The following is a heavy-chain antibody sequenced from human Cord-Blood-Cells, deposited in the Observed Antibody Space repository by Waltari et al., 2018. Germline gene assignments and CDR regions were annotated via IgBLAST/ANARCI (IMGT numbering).Heavy chain of an antibody. CDR2: ISSSSSTI. CDR3: AREYSSSGDAFDI. D-gene: IGHD6-6*01. CDR1: GFTFSSYS. V-gene: IGHV3-48*02. Sequence: EVQLVESGGGLVQPGGSLRLSCAASGFTFSSYSMNWVSQAPGKGLEWVSYISSSSSTIYYADSVKGRFTISRDNAKNSLYLQMNSLRDEDTAVYYCAREYSSSGDAFDIWGQGTMVTVSS. J-gene: IGHJ3*02.